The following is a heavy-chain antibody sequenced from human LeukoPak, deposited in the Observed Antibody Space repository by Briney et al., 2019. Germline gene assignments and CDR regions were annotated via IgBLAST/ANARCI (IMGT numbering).Heavy chain of an antibody. CDR2: IYTSGST. V-gene: IGHV4-61*02. CDR1: GGSLSSGCYY. CDR3: ARGAVVVVAAQTYMDV. D-gene: IGHD2-15*01. J-gene: IGHJ6*03. Sequence: SQTLSLTCTVSGGSLSSGCYYWSWIRQPAGKGLEWIGRIYTSGSTNYNPSLKSRVTISVDTSKNQFSLKLSSVTAADTAVYYCARGAVVVVAAQTYMDVWGKGTTVTVSS.